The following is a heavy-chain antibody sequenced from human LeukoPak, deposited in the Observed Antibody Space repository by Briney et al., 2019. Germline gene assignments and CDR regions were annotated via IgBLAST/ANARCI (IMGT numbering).Heavy chain of an antibody. J-gene: IGHJ6*02. CDR3: ARDTDTALDV. V-gene: IGHV3-72*01. CDR2: TKNRANSHIT. CDR1: GFTLSDHY. Sequence: GGSLRLSCVAPGFTLSDHYMDWARQAPGKGLEWISRTKNRANSHITQYAASVNGRFIASRDDSKNSLFLQMNSLKAEDTAVYYCARDTDTALDVWGQGTTVTVSS.